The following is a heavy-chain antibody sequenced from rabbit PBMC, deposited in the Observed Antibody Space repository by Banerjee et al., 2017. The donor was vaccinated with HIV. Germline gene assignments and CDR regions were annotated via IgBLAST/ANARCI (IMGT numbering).Heavy chain of an antibody. J-gene: IGHJ4*01. CDR2: IYSGSSGDT. CDR3: ARDGAGGSYFAL. V-gene: IGHV1S40*01. Sequence: QSLGVSGGDLVKPGASLTLTCTASGFSFSSRYYMCWVRQAPGKGLEWIACIYSGSSGDTYYASWAKGRFTISKTSSTTVTLQMTSLTAADTATYFCARDGAGGSYFALWGPGTLVTVS. D-gene: IGHD8-1*01. CDR1: GFSFSSRYY.